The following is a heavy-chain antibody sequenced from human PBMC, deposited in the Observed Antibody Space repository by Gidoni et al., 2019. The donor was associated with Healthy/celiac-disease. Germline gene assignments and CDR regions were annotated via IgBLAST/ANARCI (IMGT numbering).Heavy chain of an antibody. Sequence: EVQLVQSGAEVKKPGESLRISCKGSGYSFTSYWISWVRQMPGKGLEWMGRIDPSDSYTNYSPSFQGHVTISADKSISTAYLQWSSLKASDTAMYYCARLRQGYSYGSYYYGMDVWGQGTTVTVSS. J-gene: IGHJ6*02. CDR2: IDPSDSYT. CDR1: GYSFTSYW. V-gene: IGHV5-10-1*03. CDR3: ARLRQGYSYGSYYYGMDV. D-gene: IGHD5-18*01.